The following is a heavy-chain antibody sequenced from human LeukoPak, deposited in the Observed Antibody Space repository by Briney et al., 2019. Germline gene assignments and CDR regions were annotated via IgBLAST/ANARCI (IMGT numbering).Heavy chain of an antibody. Sequence: GASVKVSCKAPGYTFTSYYMHWVRQAPGQGLEWMGIINPSGGSTSYAQKFQGRVTMTRDTSTSTVYMELSSLRSEDTAVYYCARDPGNYYGSGRPPMDVWGQGTTVTVSS. CDR3: ARDPGNYYGSGRPPMDV. J-gene: IGHJ6*02. CDR2: INPSGGST. CDR1: GYTFTSYY. V-gene: IGHV1-46*01. D-gene: IGHD3-10*01.